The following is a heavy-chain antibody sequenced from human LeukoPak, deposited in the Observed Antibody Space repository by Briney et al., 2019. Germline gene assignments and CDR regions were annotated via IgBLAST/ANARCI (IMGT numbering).Heavy chain of an antibody. CDR1: GYSFTSYW. Sequence: GESLKISCKGSGYSFTSYWIGWVRQMPGKGLEWMGIIYPGDSDTRYSPFFQGQVTISADKSITTAYLQWSSLKASDTAMYYCARGGSSGYYFSWFDPWGQGTLVTVSS. V-gene: IGHV5-51*01. J-gene: IGHJ5*02. CDR2: IYPGDSDT. D-gene: IGHD3-22*01. CDR3: ARGGSSGYYFSWFDP.